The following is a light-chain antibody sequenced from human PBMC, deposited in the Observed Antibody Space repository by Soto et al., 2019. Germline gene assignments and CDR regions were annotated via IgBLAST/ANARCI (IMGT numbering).Light chain of an antibody. CDR2: GAS. J-gene: IGKJ2*01. V-gene: IGKV3-15*01. CDR1: QSVSSSY. CDR3: QQYNNWLYT. Sequence: EIVMTQSPATLSVSPGERATLSCRASQSVSSSYLAWYQQKPGQAPRLLIYGASTRATGVPARFSGSGSGTEFTLTISSLQSEDFAVYYCQQYNNWLYTFGQGTKVDVK.